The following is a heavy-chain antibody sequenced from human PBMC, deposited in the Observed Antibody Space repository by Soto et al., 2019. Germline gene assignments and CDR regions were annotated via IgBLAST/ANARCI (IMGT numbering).Heavy chain of an antibody. CDR1: GGTFSSYA. J-gene: IGHJ6*02. D-gene: IGHD2-21*01. CDR2: IIPIFGTA. Sequence: SVKVSCKASGGTFSSYAISWVRQAPGQGLEWMGGIIPIFGTANYAQKFQGRVTITADESTSTAYMELSSLRSGDTAVYYCARVPFPCGVTIYYYYGMDVWGQGTTVTVSS. V-gene: IGHV1-69*13. CDR3: ARVPFPCGVTIYYYYGMDV.